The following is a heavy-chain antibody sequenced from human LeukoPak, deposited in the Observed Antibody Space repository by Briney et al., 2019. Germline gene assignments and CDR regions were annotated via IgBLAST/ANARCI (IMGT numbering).Heavy chain of an antibody. Sequence: GASVKVSCKASGYTFTSYDINWVRQATGQGLEWMGWMNPNSGNTGYAQKFQDRVTMTRNTSISTDYLELSSLRSEDTAVYYCARDNSVRDEAWWFNPWGQGTLVTVSS. CDR1: GYTFTSYD. J-gene: IGHJ5*02. CDR3: ARDNSVRDEAWWFNP. D-gene: IGHD5-24*01. CDR2: MNPNSGNT. V-gene: IGHV1-8*01.